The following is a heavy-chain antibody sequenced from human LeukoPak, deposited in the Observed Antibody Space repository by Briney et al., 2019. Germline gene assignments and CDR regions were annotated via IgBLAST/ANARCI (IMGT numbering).Heavy chain of an antibody. Sequence: GESLKISCKGSGYSFTSYWIGWVRQMPGKGLEWMGIIYPGDSDTRYSPSFQGQVTISADKSISTAYLQWSSLKASDTAMYYCARGYCSGGSCLGHQYYFDYWGQGTLVTVSS. V-gene: IGHV5-51*01. CDR1: GYSFTSYW. CDR2: IYPGDSDT. J-gene: IGHJ4*02. D-gene: IGHD2-15*01. CDR3: ARGYCSGGSCLGHQYYFDY.